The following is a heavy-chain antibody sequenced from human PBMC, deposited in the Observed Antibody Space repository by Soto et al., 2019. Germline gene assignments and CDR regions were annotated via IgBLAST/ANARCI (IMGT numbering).Heavy chain of an antibody. D-gene: IGHD3-22*01. J-gene: IGHJ4*02. CDR1: GFTFSSYW. Sequence: EVQLVESGGGLVQPGGTLRLSCAASGFTFSSYWMSWVRQAPGKELVWVANIKQDGSEKYYVDSVKGRFTISRDNAKNSLYLQMNSLRAEDTAVYYCAGHSSGYKYWGQGTLLTVSS. CDR3: AGHSSGYKY. V-gene: IGHV3-7*01. CDR2: IKQDGSEK.